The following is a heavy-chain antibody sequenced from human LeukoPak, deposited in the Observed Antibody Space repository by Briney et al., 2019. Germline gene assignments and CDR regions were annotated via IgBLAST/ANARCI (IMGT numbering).Heavy chain of an antibody. CDR2: ISSSSSYI. J-gene: IGHJ4*02. Sequence: GGSLRLSCAASGFTFSSYSMNWVRQAPGKGLEWVSSISSSSSYIYYADSVKGRFTISRDNAKNSLYLQMNSLRAEDTAVYYCARPVTFGGVIVKYWGQGTLVTVSS. V-gene: IGHV3-21*01. CDR1: GFTFSSYS. D-gene: IGHD3-16*02. CDR3: ARPVTFGGVIVKY.